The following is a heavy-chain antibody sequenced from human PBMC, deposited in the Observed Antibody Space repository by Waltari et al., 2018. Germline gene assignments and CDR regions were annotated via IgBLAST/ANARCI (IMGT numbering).Heavy chain of an antibody. J-gene: IGHJ3*02. CDR1: GGPFSSFA. Sequence: QVQLVQSGAEVKKPGYSLKVSCKASGGPFSSFAFSWVLKARGQGLEWMGGIIPIFGTANYAQKFQGRVTLTADESTSTAYMELSSMRSEDTAVYYCARVEGTSGSYGAFDIWGQGTMVTVSS. CDR2: IIPIFGTA. D-gene: IGHD1-26*01. V-gene: IGHV1-69*13. CDR3: ARVEGTSGSYGAFDI.